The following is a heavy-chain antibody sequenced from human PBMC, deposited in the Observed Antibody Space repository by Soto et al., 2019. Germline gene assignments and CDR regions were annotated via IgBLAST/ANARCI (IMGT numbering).Heavy chain of an antibody. CDR1: GYSFTTYW. Sequence: PGESLKISCKGSGYSFTTYWIGWVRQMPGKGLEWMGIIYPGDSDTRYSPSFQGQVTISADKSISTAYLQWSSLKASDTAMYYCARYSPPTYYYYGMDVWGQGTTVTVS. CDR3: ARYSPPTYYYYGMDV. CDR2: IYPGDSDT. D-gene: IGHD2-21*01. V-gene: IGHV5-51*01. J-gene: IGHJ6*02.